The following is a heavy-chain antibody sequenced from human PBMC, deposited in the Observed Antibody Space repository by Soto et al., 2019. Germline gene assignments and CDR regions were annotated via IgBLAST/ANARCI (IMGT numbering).Heavy chain of an antibody. Sequence: ASVKVSCKASGFTFTSYDIGWVRQASGQGLEWMGWMNPNSGNTGYAQKFQGRVTMTRNTAIGTAYTELSSLRSEDTAVYYCARIPSYDTSGPLDYYYGMDVWGPGTTVTVSS. V-gene: IGHV1-8*01. CDR3: ARIPSYDTSGPLDYYYGMDV. D-gene: IGHD3-22*01. J-gene: IGHJ6*02. CDR2: MNPNSGNT. CDR1: GFTFTSYD.